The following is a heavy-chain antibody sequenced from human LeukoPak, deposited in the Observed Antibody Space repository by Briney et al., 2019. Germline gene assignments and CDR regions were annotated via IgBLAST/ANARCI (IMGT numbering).Heavy chain of an antibody. D-gene: IGHD3-10*01. V-gene: IGHV3-74*01. CDR1: GFTFRGYW. CDR2: INSDGSST. Sequence: GWALRLSCAASGFTFRGYWMHWVRQAPGKGLVWVSRINSDGSSTSYADSVKGRFTISRDNAKNTLYLQMNSLRAEDTAVYYCASNRLLWFGELYPPNYYYYYMDVWGKGTTVTVSS. J-gene: IGHJ6*03. CDR3: ASNRLLWFGELYPPNYYYYYMDV.